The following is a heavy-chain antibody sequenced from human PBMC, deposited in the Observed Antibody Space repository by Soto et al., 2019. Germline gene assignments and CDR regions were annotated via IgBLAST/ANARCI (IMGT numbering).Heavy chain of an antibody. D-gene: IGHD3-16*01. CDR2: INHSGST. CDR3: AKDLGLTTFMYYFDY. V-gene: IGHV4-34*01. J-gene: IGHJ4*02. CDR1: GGSFSGYY. Sequence: SETLSLTCAVYGGSFSGYYWSWVRQPPGKGLEWIGEINHSGSTNYNPSLKSRVTISVDTSKNQFSLKLSSVTAADTAVYYCAKDLGLTTFMYYFDYWGQGTLVTVYS.